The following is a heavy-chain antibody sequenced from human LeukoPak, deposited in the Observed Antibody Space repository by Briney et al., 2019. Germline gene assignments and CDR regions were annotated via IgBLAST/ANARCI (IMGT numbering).Heavy chain of an antibody. V-gene: IGHV4-38-2*02. CDR1: GYSISSGYY. CDR3: ARDRRRYYDSSGEAGFDP. CDR2: IHHSGST. Sequence: SETLSLTCTVSGYSISSGYYWGWIRQPPGKGLEWIGSIHHSGSTYYNPSLKSRVTISVDPSKNQFSLTLSSVTAADTAVYYCARDRRRYYDSSGEAGFDPWGQGTLVTVSS. D-gene: IGHD3-22*01. J-gene: IGHJ5*02.